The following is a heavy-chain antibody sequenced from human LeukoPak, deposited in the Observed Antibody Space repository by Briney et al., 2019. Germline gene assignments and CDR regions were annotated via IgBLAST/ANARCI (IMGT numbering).Heavy chain of an antibody. CDR1: GFTFSTYI. CDR2: MSYDGSNE. V-gene: IGHV3-30-3*01. J-gene: IGHJ4*02. Sequence: GGSLRLSCAASGFTFSTYIMHWVRQAPGKGLEWVAVMSYDGSNEYFADSVKGRFTISRDNSQSALYLQMNSLRTEDTAVYYCAGDFDYWGQGTLVTVSS. D-gene: IGHD3-10*01. CDR3: AGDFDY.